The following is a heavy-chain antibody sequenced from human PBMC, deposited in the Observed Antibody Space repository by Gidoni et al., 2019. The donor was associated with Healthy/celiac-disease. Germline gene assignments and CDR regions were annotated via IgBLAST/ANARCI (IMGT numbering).Heavy chain of an antibody. D-gene: IGHD5-18*01. CDR2: IYYSGST. J-gene: IGHJ4*02. V-gene: IGHV4-39*01. Sequence: QLQLQESGPGLVKPSETLSLTCTVSGGSISSSSYYWGWIRQPPGKGLEWIGSIYYSGSTYYNPSLKSRVTISVDTSKNQFSLKLSSVTAADTAVYYCAAYLYGGYSYGPGIDYWGQGTLVTVSS. CDR1: GGSISSSSYY. CDR3: AAYLYGGYSYGPGIDY.